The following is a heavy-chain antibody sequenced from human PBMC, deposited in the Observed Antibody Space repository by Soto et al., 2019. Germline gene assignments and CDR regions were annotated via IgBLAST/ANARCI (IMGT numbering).Heavy chain of an antibody. CDR1: GYTFTSYG. CDR3: ARKERRVLRFREDYYYYYYMDV. V-gene: IGHV1-18*01. Sequence: ASVKVSCKASGYTFTSYGISWVRQAPGQGLEWMGWISAYNGNTNYAQKLQGRVTMTTDTSTSTAYMELRSLRSDDTAVYYCARKERRVLRFREDYYYYYYMDVWGKGTTVTVSS. J-gene: IGHJ6*03. CDR2: ISAYNGNT. D-gene: IGHD3-3*01.